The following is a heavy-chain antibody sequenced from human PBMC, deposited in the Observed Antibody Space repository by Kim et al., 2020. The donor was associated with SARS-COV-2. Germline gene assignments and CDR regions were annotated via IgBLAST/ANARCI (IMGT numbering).Heavy chain of an antibody. J-gene: IGHJ6*02. CDR3: ARRFYAMDV. CDR2: GST. D-gene: IGHD3-16*01. Sequence: GSTYYAAANEGRFTISIDSSKNTVYLQMSSLRAENTAVYYCARRFYAMDVWGQGTTVTVSS. V-gene: IGHV3-53*01.